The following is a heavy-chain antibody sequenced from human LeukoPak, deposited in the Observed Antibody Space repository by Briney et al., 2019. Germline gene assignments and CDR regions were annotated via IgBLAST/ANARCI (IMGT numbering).Heavy chain of an antibody. D-gene: IGHD3-22*01. Sequence: GGSLRLSCAASGFTFSDYYMSWIRQAPGQGLKWVSYISSSTSPIYYADSVKGRFTISRDNAKNSLYLQMNSLRAEDTAVYYCARVYDSNGFYDAFEIWGQGTMVTVSS. CDR3: ARVYDSNGFYDAFEI. CDR2: ISSSTSPI. CDR1: GFTFSDYY. J-gene: IGHJ3*02. V-gene: IGHV3-11*04.